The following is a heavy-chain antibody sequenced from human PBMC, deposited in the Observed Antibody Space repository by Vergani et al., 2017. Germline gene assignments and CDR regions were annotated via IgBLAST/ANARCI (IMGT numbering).Heavy chain of an antibody. CDR3: ARDDIKYQLLYRRDYYYYYGMDV. V-gene: IGHV1-69*18. D-gene: IGHD2-2*02. CDR1: GGTFSSYA. CDR2: IIPIFGTA. Sequence: QVQLVQSGAEVKKPGSSVKVSCKASGGTFSSYAISWVRQAPGQGLEWMGRIIPIFGTANYAQKFQGRVTITADESTSTAYMELSSLRAEDTAVYYCARDDIKYQLLYRRDYYYYYGMDVWGQGTTVTVSS. J-gene: IGHJ6*02.